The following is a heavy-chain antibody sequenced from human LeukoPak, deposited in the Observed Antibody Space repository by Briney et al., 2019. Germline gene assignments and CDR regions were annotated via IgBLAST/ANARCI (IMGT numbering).Heavy chain of an antibody. D-gene: IGHD5-18*01. V-gene: IGHV4-4*07. Sequence: SETLSLTCTVSGGSISSYYWSWIRQPAGKGLEWIGRIYTSGSTNYNPSLKSRVTMSVDTSKNQFSLKLSSLTAADTAVYYCAREGGYSYGDAPLHFDHWGQGILVTVSS. CDR2: IYTSGST. CDR3: AREGGYSYGDAPLHFDH. CDR1: GGSISSYY. J-gene: IGHJ4*02.